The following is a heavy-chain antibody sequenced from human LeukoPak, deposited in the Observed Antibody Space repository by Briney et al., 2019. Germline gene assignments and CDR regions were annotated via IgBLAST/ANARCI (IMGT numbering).Heavy chain of an antibody. V-gene: IGHV6-1*01. CDR3: ARGRYCGGGTCYHFDS. Sequence: SQTLSLTCAVSGDSFFWNSVAWNWIRQSPSRGLEWLGRTYYSSEWHHDYAVSEKSRINITADTFKSQFSLHLNTVTPEDTAVYFCARGRYCGGGTCYHFDSWGQGTLVTVSS. J-gene: IGHJ4*02. D-gene: IGHD2-15*01. CDR1: GDSFFWNSVA. CDR2: TYYSSEWHH.